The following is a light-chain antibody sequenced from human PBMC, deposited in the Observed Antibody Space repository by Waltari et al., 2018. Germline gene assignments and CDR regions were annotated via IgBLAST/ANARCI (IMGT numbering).Light chain of an antibody. CDR1: ILGSKY. V-gene: IGLV3-1*01. CDR3: QALGSNRWV. CDR2: QDI. J-gene: IGLJ3*02. Sequence: SSELTQPPSVSVSPGQTASITCSGDILGSKYASWYQHKPGQSPLLVIYQDIYRPSGILERFAGGKSGNTATLASSGTQAMYDADYYCQALGSNRWVFGGGTKLTVL.